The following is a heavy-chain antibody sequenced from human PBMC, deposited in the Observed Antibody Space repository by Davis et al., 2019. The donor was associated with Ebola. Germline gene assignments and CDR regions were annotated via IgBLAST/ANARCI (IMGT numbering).Heavy chain of an antibody. V-gene: IGHV3-11*01. CDR1: GFTFSDFY. Sequence: PGGSLRLSCAASGFTFSDFYMSWIRRAPGKGLEWISYITSTGSSVHLADSVKGRFTVSRDNAKNSLSLQMNGLKAEDTAVYYCVRDIVGFRRGGPGYWGQGALVTVST. CDR2: ITSTGSSV. D-gene: IGHD2-15*01. J-gene: IGHJ4*02. CDR3: VRDIVGFRRGGPGY.